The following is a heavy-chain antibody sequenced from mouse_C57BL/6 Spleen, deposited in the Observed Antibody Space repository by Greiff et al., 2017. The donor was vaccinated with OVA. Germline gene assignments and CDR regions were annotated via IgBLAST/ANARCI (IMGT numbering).Heavy chain of an antibody. Sequence: EVQVVESGGGLVQSGRSLRLSCATSGFTFSDFYMEWVRQAPGKGLEWIAASRNKANDYTTEYSASVKGRFIVSRDTSQSILYLQMNALRAEDTAIYYCARDAKGTRAMDYWGQGTSVTVSS. D-gene: IGHD3-3*01. V-gene: IGHV7-1*01. J-gene: IGHJ4*01. CDR3: ARDAKGTRAMDY. CDR1: GFTFSDFY. CDR2: SRNKANDYTT.